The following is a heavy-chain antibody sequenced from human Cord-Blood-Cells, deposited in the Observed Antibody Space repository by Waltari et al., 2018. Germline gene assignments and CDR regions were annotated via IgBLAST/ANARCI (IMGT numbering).Heavy chain of an antibody. CDR1: GGSFSGYY. D-gene: IGHD5-12*01. CDR3: AGFVNIVATDY. J-gene: IGHJ4*02. Sequence: QVQLQQWGAGLLKPSETLSLTCAVYGGSFSGYYWSWIRQPPGKGLEWIGEINHSGSTNLNPSLKGRVTIAVDTSNNQFSLKLGSVTAADTGVYYCAGFVNIVATDYWGQGTLVTVSS. CDR2: INHSGST. V-gene: IGHV4-34*01.